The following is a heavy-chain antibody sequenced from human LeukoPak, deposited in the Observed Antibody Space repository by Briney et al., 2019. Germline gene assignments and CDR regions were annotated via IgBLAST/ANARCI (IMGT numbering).Heavy chain of an antibody. CDR1: GFTFSSYS. CDR2: ISISGDFI. CDR3: VKEGTVTLDY. D-gene: IGHD4-17*01. Sequence: PGGSLRLSCAASGFTFSSYSMKWVRQAPGRGLECVSSISISGDFIYCADSVEGRFTISRDNAKNSLYLQMNSLRAEDTAVYYCVKEGTVTLDYWGQGTLVTVSS. J-gene: IGHJ4*02. V-gene: IGHV3-21*01.